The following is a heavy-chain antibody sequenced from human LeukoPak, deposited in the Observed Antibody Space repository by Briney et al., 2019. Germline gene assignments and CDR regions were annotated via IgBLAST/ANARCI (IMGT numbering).Heavy chain of an antibody. CDR2: INPNSGGT. D-gene: IGHD6-19*01. V-gene: IGHV1-2*02. Sequence: GASVKVSCKASGYTFTGYYMHWVRQAPGQGLECMGWINPNSGGTNYAQRFQGRVTMTRDTSISTAYMELSRLRSDDTAVYYCAREEPVAATGPDYWGQGTLVTVSS. CDR3: AREEPVAATGPDY. J-gene: IGHJ4*02. CDR1: GYTFTGYY.